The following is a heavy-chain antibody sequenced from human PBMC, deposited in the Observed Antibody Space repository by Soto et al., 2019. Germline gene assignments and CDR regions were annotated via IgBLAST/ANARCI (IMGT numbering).Heavy chain of an antibody. CDR1: GGTFSSYA. Sequence: QVQLVQSGAEVKKPGSSVKVSCKASGGTFSSYAISWVRQAPGQGLEWMGGIIPIFGTANYAQKFQGRVTIDAADSPGTDSMELSGLRSEDTAVYYCARVRGTSSLFGMDVWGQGTTVTVSS. CDR2: IIPIFGTA. V-gene: IGHV1-69*12. D-gene: IGHD2-2*01. CDR3: ARVRGTSSLFGMDV. J-gene: IGHJ6*02.